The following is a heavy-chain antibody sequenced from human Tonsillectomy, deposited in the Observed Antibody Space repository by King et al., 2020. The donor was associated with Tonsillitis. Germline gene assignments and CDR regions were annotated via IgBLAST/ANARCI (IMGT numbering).Heavy chain of an antibody. V-gene: IGHV3-48*01. Sequence: VQLVESGGGLVQPGGSLRLSCVASGFTFSTYSMNWVRQAPGKGLEWISYISSSSTTIDYAHSVQGRFTISRDNVKNSLYLQMNSLRAEDTAVYYCASLGYNYFDYWGQGTLVTVSS. D-gene: IGHD5-18*01. CDR3: ASLGYNYFDY. J-gene: IGHJ4*02. CDR2: ISSSSTTI. CDR1: GFTFSTYS.